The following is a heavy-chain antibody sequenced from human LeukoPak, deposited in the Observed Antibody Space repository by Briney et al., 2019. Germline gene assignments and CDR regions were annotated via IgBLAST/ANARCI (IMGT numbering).Heavy chain of an antibody. Sequence: PGGSLRLSCAASGFTFSSYAMHWVRQAPGKGLEWVAVISYDGSNKYYADSVKGRFTISRDNSKNTLYLQMNSLRAEDTAVYYCARDLAKRQLVLYLDYWGQGTLVTVSS. V-gene: IGHV3-30-3*01. CDR1: GFTFSSYA. CDR3: ARDLAKRQLVLYLDY. J-gene: IGHJ4*02. D-gene: IGHD6-6*01. CDR2: ISYDGSNK.